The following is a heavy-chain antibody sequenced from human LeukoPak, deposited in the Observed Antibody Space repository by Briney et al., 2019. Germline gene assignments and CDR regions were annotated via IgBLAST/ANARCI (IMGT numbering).Heavy chain of an antibody. CDR1: GFTVSSNY. D-gene: IGHD6-13*01. Sequence: GGSLRLSCAASGFTVSSNYMSWVRQAPGKGLEWVSVIYSGGSTYYADSVKGRFTISRDNSKNTLYLQMSSLRAEDTAVYFCARVYSSSRYFDYWGQGTLVTVSS. V-gene: IGHV3-66*01. J-gene: IGHJ4*02. CDR3: ARVYSSSRYFDY. CDR2: IYSGGST.